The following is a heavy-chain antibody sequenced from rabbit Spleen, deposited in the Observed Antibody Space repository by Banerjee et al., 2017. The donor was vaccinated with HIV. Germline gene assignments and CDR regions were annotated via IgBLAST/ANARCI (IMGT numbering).Heavy chain of an antibody. Sequence: QEQLEESGGDLVKPEGSLTLTCTASGFSFSSSYWICWVRQAPGKGLEWIACIYGGSSGNTYYASWAKGRFTISKTSSTTVTLQMTSLTVADTATYFCARDTGSSFSSYGMDLWGQGTLVTVS. CDR2: IYGGSSGNT. J-gene: IGHJ6*01. CDR3: ARDTGSSFSSYGMDL. CDR1: GFSFSSSYW. D-gene: IGHD8-1*01. V-gene: IGHV1S45*01.